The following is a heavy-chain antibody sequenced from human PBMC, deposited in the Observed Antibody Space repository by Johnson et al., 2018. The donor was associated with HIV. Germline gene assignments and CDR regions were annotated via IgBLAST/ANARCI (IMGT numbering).Heavy chain of an antibody. J-gene: IGHJ3*02. D-gene: IGHD5-18*01. CDR1: GFTFSSYA. CDR2: ISYDGSNK. CDR3: ARTRGYSYGLYAFDI. V-gene: IGHV3-30*04. Sequence: QVQLVESGGGVVQPGRSLRLSCAASGFTFSSYAMHWVRQAPGKGLEWVAVISYDGSNKYYADSVKGRFTISRDNSKNTLYLQMNSLRAEDTAVYYCARTRGYSYGLYAFDIWGQGTMVTVSS.